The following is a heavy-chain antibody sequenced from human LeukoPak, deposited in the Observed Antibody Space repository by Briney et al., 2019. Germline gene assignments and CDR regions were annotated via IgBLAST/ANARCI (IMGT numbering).Heavy chain of an antibody. CDR2: IYYSGST. Sequence: SETLSLTCTVSGASISRSTYYWGWIRQPPGKGLEWIGTIYYSGSTYYSPSLKSRVTISVDTSKNQFSLKVTSVTAADTAVYYCARTLSATIFNFDYWGQGTLVTVTS. J-gene: IGHJ4*02. CDR3: ARTLSATIFNFDY. D-gene: IGHD5-12*01. CDR1: GASISRSTYY. V-gene: IGHV4-39*01.